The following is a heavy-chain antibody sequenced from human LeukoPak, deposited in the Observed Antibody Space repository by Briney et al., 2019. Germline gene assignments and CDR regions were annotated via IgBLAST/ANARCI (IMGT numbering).Heavy chain of an antibody. J-gene: IGHJ4*02. CDR3: TLYDSGEIDY. V-gene: IGHV3-15*01. CDR2: ITSKTDGETA. CDR1: GFTFSNAW. Sequence: GGSHPLSCVASGFTFSNAWMTWVRQAPGRGLEWVGRITSKTDGETALYAAPVKGRLTISRDDSQNTLYLQMNSLKIEDTAVYYCTLYDSGEIDYWGQGTLVTVSS. D-gene: IGHD3-10*01.